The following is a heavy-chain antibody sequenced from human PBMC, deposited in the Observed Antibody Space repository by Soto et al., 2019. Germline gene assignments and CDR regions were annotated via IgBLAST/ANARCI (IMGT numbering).Heavy chain of an antibody. V-gene: IGHV1-3*01. J-gene: IGHJ4*02. CDR3: ARDRGVVVVAATQLGY. CDR2: INAGNGNT. Sequence: GASVKVSCKASGYTFTSYAMHWVRQAPGQRLEWMGWINAGNGNTKYSQKFQGRVTITRDTSASTAYMELSSLRSEDTAVYYCARDRGVVVVAATQLGYWGQGTLVTVSS. D-gene: IGHD2-15*01. CDR1: GYTFTSYA.